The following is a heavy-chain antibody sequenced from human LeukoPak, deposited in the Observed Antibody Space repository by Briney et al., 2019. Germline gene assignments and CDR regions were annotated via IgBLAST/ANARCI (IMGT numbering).Heavy chain of an antibody. J-gene: IGHJ5*02. Sequence: SETLSLTCTVSGGSISSYYWSWIRQPPGKGLEWIGRIYTSGSTNYNPSLKSRVTISVDTSKNQFSLKLSSVTAADTAVYYCARTLVSYEGNWFDPWGQGTLVTVSS. V-gene: IGHV4-4*08. CDR2: IYTSGST. CDR3: ARTLVSYEGNWFDP. CDR1: GGSISSYY. D-gene: IGHD2-15*01.